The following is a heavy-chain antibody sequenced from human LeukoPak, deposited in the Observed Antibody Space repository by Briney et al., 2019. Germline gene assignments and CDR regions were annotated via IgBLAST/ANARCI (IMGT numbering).Heavy chain of an antibody. V-gene: IGHV5-51*01. Sequence: GESLKISCKGSGYSFATYWIGWVRQMPGKGLELMGIIYPGDSDTKYSPSSQGQVTISADKSISTAYLQWSSLRASDTAMYCFARLPSGGTGVNFDFWGQGTLVTVSS. CDR2: IYPGDSDT. CDR3: ARLPSGGTGVNFDF. CDR1: GYSFATYW. D-gene: IGHD1-14*01. J-gene: IGHJ4*02.